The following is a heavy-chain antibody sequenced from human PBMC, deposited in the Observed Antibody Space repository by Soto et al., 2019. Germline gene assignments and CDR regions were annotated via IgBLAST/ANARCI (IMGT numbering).Heavy chain of an antibody. CDR2: ISSSSSYI. D-gene: IGHD4-17*01. J-gene: IGHJ4*02. CDR3: ARGAYGDRTVYYFDY. Sequence: GGSLRLSFAASGFTFSSYSMNWVRQAPGKGLEWVSSISSSSSYIYYADSVKGRFTISRDNAKNSLYLQMNSLRAEDTAVYYCARGAYGDRTVYYFDYWGQGTLVTVSS. CDR1: GFTFSSYS. V-gene: IGHV3-21*01.